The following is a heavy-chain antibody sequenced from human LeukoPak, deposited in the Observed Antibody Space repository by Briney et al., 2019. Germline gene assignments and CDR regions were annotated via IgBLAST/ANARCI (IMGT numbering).Heavy chain of an antibody. Sequence: GGSLRLSCVGSGFTFSRHWMSWVRQAPGKGLEWVANIKEDGSENNHVDSVRGRFTISRDNGQHSVYLQMNSLRVEDTATYYCAREGYGMDVWGQGTTVTVSS. V-gene: IGHV3-7*01. J-gene: IGHJ6*02. CDR2: IKEDGSEN. CDR1: GFTFSRHW. CDR3: AREGYGMDV.